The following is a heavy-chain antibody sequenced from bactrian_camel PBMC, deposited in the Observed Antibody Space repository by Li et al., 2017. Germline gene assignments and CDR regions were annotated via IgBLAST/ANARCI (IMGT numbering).Heavy chain of an antibody. CDR2: IRGNTDTT. CDR1: GFPFRRAT. J-gene: IGHJ4*01. CDR3: TKDYVEGLGIDY. V-gene: IGHV3S42*01. D-gene: IGHD1*01. Sequence: VQLVESGGGLVQPGGSLKLSCAVSGFPFRRATISWIRQRPGKELEWVSTIRGNTDTTRYADSVEGRFTTFRDETKDTLYLQLNSLKTEDTAMYYYTKDYVEGLGIDYWGQGTQVTVS.